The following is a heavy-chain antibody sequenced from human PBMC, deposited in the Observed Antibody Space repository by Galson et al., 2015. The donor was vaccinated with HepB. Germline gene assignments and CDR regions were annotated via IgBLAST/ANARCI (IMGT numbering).Heavy chain of an antibody. D-gene: IGHD7-27*01. CDR1: GDSIDSSPYY. J-gene: IGHJ5*02. CDR2: IYSTGTT. V-gene: IGHV4-39*07. Sequence: SETLSLTCPVSGDSIDSSPYYWVWIRQPPGKGLEWFGNIYSTGTTYYRPSLESRVTMSIDTSKNQFSLRLTSVTAVDTAVYYCARDFGWGSRRFDPWGQGTLVTVSS. CDR3: ARDFGWGSRRFDP.